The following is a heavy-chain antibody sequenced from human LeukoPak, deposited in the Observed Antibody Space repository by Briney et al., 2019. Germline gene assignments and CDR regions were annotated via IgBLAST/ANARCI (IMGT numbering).Heavy chain of an antibody. CDR1: GRRIIKK. J-gene: IGHJ3*01. Sequence: GGSLRLSCVDLGGRRIIKKKSWVRQAPGKGLKLASVVHGGDTTQYADSVKGRFTISRDNSKNMVYLQMNSLRPEDTAVYYCARDVDNPMLGGAFDLWGQGTMVTVSS. CDR2: VHGGDTT. CDR3: ARDVDNPMLGGAFDL. V-gene: IGHV3-53*05. D-gene: IGHD4-23*01.